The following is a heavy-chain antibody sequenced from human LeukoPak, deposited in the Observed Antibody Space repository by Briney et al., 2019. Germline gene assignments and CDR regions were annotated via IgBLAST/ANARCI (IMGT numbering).Heavy chain of an antibody. V-gene: IGHV4-61*02. Sequence: SETLSLTCTVSGGSISSGSYYWSWIRQPAGKGLEWIGRIYTSGSTNYNPSLKSRVTISVDTSKNQFSLKLSSVTAADTAVYYCARGPYSSGWYYYYYGMDVWGQGTTVTVSS. CDR2: IYTSGST. CDR1: GGSISSGSYY. D-gene: IGHD6-19*01. CDR3: ARGPYSSGWYYYYYGMDV. J-gene: IGHJ6*02.